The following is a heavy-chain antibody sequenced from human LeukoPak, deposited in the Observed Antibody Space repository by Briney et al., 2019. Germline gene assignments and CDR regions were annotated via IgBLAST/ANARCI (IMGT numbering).Heavy chain of an antibody. V-gene: IGHV5-51*01. CDR1: GYTFTNFW. CDR2: IYPSDSDT. CDR3: ARHGNYGSGTYNAPYDY. J-gene: IGHJ4*02. D-gene: IGHD3-10*01. Sequence: GESLKISCKGSGYTFTNFWIGWVRQVPGKGLEWMGIIYPSDSDTRYGPSFQGQVTISADKSISTAYLQWSSLKASDTAMYYCARHGNYGSGTYNAPYDYWGQGTLVTVSS.